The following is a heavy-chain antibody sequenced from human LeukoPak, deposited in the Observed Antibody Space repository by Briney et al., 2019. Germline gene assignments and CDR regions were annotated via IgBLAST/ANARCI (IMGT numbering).Heavy chain of an antibody. Sequence: GASVKVSCKASGYTFTTHDLTWVRPATGQGLEWMGWMNPGSGDTAYAQKFQGRVTMTRDTSMSTAYMELSSLRSEDTAVYYCARPYGGHWYFDLWGRGTLVTVSS. V-gene: IGHV1-8*01. J-gene: IGHJ2*01. CDR2: MNPGSGDT. CDR1: GYTFTTHD. CDR3: ARPYGGHWYFDL. D-gene: IGHD4-23*01.